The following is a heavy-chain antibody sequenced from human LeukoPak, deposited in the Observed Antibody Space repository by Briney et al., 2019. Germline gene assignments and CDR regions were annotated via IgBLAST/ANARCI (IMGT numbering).Heavy chain of an antibody. J-gene: IGHJ4*02. CDR1: GFTVSSNY. D-gene: IGHD3-22*01. V-gene: IGHV3-53*01. CDR3: ARGYPYYYDSSGYRWANDY. Sequence: PGGSLRLSCAASGFTVSSNYMSWVRQAPGKGLEWVSVIYSGGSTYYADSVKGRFTISRDNSKNTLHLQMNSLRAEDTAVYYCARGYPYYYDSSGYRWANDYWGQGTLVTVSS. CDR2: IYSGGST.